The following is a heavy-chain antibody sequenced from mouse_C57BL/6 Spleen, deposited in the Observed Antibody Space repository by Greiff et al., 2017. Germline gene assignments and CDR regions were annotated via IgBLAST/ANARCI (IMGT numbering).Heavy chain of an antibody. Sequence: QVQLQQPGAELVKPGTSVKLSCKTSGYTFTSYWMHWVKQRPGQGLEWIGMIHPNSGSTNYNEKFKGKATLTVDKSSSTAYMQLSSLTSEDSAVYYCARRENADGGGLFAYWGQGTLVTAS. CDR2: IHPNSGST. V-gene: IGHV1-64*01. CDR1: GYTFTSYW. CDR3: ARRENADGGGLFAY. J-gene: IGHJ3*01.